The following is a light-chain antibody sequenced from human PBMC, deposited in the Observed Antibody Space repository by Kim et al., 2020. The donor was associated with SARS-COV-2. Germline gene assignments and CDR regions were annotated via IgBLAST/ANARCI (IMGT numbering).Light chain of an antibody. CDR2: DAS. CDR3: QQYDTLPYP. Sequence: DIQMTQSPSSLSASVGDRVTITCQASQDISNYLNWYQQKPGKAPKLLIYDASNLETGVPSRFSGSGSGTDFTFTISSLQPEDIATYYCQQYDTLPYPLCPEPELEI. CDR1: QDISNY. V-gene: IGKV1-33*01. J-gene: IGKJ2*01.